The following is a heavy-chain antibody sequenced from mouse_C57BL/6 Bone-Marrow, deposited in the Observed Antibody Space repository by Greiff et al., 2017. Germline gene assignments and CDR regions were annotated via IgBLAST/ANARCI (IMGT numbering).Heavy chain of an antibody. D-gene: IGHD1-1*01. CDR1: GYTFTSYD. CDR3: ARLECDGCGGDWCFDV. Sequence: QVQLQQSGPELVKPGASVKLSCKASGYTFTSYDINWVKQRPGQGLEWIGWIYPRDGSTKYNEKFKGKATLTVDTSSSTAYMELHSLTSEDSAVYFCARLECDGCGGDWCFDVWGTGTTVTVSS. V-gene: IGHV1-85*01. J-gene: IGHJ1*03. CDR2: IYPRDGST.